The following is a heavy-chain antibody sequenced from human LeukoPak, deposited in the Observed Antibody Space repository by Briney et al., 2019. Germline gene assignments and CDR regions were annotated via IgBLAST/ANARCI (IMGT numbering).Heavy chain of an antibody. CDR3: ARVQLSYGMDV. D-gene: IGHD5-18*01. V-gene: IGHV1-46*01. CDR2: INPSGGST. Sequence: GASVKVSCKASGYTFTSHYMHWVRQAPGQGLEWMGIINPSGGSTSYARKFQGRVTMTRDTSTSTVYMELSSLRSEDTAVYYCARVQLSYGMDVWGQGTTVTVSS. J-gene: IGHJ6*02. CDR1: GYTFTSHY.